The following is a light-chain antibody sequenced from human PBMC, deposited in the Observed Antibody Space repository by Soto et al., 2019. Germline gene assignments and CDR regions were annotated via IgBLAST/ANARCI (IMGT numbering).Light chain of an antibody. Sequence: VVMTQSPATLSVSPGERATLSCRASQSIGSYLAWYQQKPGQALRLLIYDASNRATGIPDRFSGSGSGTDFTLTISRLEPEDFAVYYCQQYGSIPWTFGQGTKVDIK. J-gene: IGKJ1*01. CDR1: QSIGSY. CDR2: DAS. V-gene: IGKV3-20*01. CDR3: QQYGSIPWT.